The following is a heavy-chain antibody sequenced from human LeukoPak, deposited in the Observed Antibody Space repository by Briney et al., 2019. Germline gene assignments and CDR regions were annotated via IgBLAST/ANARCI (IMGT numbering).Heavy chain of an antibody. CDR3: ARDRDDSSGYYRETLFDY. CDR1: GYTFTSYG. Sequence: ASVKDSCKASGYTFTSYGISWVRQAPGQGLEWMGWISAYNGNTNYAQKLQGRVTMTRDTSISTAYMELSRLRSDDTAVYYCARDRDDSSGYYRETLFDYWGQGTLVTVSS. J-gene: IGHJ4*02. CDR2: ISAYNGNT. D-gene: IGHD3-22*01. V-gene: IGHV1-18*01.